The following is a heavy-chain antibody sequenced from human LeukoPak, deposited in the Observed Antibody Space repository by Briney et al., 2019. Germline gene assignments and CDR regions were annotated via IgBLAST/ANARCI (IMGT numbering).Heavy chain of an antibody. CDR2: IIPIFGTA. CDR3: ASGSYVWGSYRYTGPFDY. Sequence: SVKVSCKASGGTFSSYAISWVRQAPGQGLEWMGGIIPIFGTANYAQKFQGRVTITADESTSTAYMELSSLRSEETAVYYCASGSYVWGSYRYTGPFDYWGQGTLVTVSS. CDR1: GGTFSSYA. V-gene: IGHV1-69*13. J-gene: IGHJ4*02. D-gene: IGHD3-16*02.